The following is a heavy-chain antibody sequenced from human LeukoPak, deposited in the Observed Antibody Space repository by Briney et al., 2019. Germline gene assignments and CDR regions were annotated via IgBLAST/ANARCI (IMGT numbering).Heavy chain of an antibody. CDR3: ARFPTYYDFWSGYTNDY. D-gene: IGHD3-3*01. V-gene: IGHV4-34*01. CDR1: GGSFSGYY. CDR2: INHSGST. Sequence: PSETLSLTCAVYGGSFSGYYWSWIRQPPGKGLEWIGEINHSGSTNYNPSLKSRVTISVDTSKNQFSLKLSSVTAADTAVYYCARFPTYYDFWSGYTNDYWGQGTLVTVSS. J-gene: IGHJ4*02.